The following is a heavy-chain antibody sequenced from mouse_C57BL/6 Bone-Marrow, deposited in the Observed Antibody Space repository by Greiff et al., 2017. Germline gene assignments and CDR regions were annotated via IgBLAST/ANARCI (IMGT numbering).Heavy chain of an antibody. CDR1: GYTFTSYG. J-gene: IGHJ2*01. D-gene: IGHD2-3*01. CDR2: IYPRSGNT. CDR3: ARCYDGLYYLDY. Sequence: QVQLQQSGAELARPGASVKLSCKASGYTFTSYGISWVKQRTGQGLEWIGEIYPRSGNTYYNEKFKGKATLTADKSSSTAYMELRSLTSEDSAVYFCARCYDGLYYLDYWGQGTTLTVSS. V-gene: IGHV1-81*01.